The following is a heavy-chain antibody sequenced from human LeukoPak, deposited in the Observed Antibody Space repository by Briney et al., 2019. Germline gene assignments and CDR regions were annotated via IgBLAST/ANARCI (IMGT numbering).Heavy chain of an antibody. CDR3: ARQSSGYYYGWFDP. CDR1: GGSILDSTYY. CDR2: IFYTGNT. J-gene: IGHJ5*02. D-gene: IGHD3-22*01. V-gene: IGHV4-39*01. Sequence: SETLSLTCTVSGGSILDSTYYWAWIRQPPGKGLEWIATIFYTGNTHYNPSLKSRVAMSVDTVKNQFSLNLNSVTAADTAVYYCARQSSGYYYGWFDPWGQGTLVTVSS.